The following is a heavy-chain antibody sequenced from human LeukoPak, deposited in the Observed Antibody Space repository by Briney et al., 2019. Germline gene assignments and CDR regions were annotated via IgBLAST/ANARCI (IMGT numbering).Heavy chain of an antibody. CDR1: VYTFTGYF. V-gene: IGHV1-2*02. Sequence: ASVKVSFKASVYTFTGYFMHWVRQAPGQGREWMGWINPNSGGTNYGKKFQGRDTMNRDTSISTAYMELSRLRSDETAVYYCARTSAPNSSSWYGGSNAFDIWGQGTMVTVSS. CDR2: INPNSGGT. CDR3: ARTSAPNSSSWYGGSNAFDI. D-gene: IGHD6-13*01. J-gene: IGHJ3*02.